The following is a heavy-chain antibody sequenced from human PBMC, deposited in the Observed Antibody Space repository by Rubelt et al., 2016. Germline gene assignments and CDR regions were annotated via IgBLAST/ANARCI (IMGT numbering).Heavy chain of an antibody. CDR2: IGTAGDT. Sequence: EVQLVESGGGLVQPGGSLRLSCAASGFTFSSYDMHWVRQATGKGLEWVSAIGTAGDTYYPGSVKGRFTISRDNSKNTLYLQMSSLRAEDTAVYYCAKDLVRGVIITHRGIDYWGQGTLVTVSS. V-gene: IGHV3-13*04. CDR1: GFTFSSYD. CDR3: AKDLVRGVIITHRGIDY. D-gene: IGHD3-10*01. J-gene: IGHJ4*02.